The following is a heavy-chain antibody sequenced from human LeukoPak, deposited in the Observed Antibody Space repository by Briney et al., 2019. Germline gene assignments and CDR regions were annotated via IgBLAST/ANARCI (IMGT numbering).Heavy chain of an antibody. V-gene: IGHV4-34*01. CDR2: INHSGST. Sequence: SETLSLTCAVYGGSFSGYYWSWIRQPPGKGLEWIGEINHSGSTNYNPSLKSRVTISVDTSKNQFSLKLSSVTAADTAVYYCARGEVVTAYYFDYWAREPWSPSPQ. J-gene: IGHJ4*02. CDR3: ARGEVVTAYYFDY. CDR1: GGSFSGYY. D-gene: IGHD2-21*02.